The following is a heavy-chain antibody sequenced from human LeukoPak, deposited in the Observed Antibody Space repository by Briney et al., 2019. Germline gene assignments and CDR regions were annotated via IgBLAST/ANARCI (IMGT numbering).Heavy chain of an antibody. Sequence: SETLSLTCTVSGGSISSSSYYWGWIRQPPGKGLEWIGSIYYSGSTYYNPSLKSRGTISVDTSKNQFSLKLSSVTAADTAVYYCARTVFSYYYYGMDVWGQGTTVTVSS. CDR1: GGSISSSSYY. J-gene: IGHJ6*02. CDR2: IYYSGST. CDR3: ARTVFSYYYYGMDV. V-gene: IGHV4-39*07. D-gene: IGHD2-21*02.